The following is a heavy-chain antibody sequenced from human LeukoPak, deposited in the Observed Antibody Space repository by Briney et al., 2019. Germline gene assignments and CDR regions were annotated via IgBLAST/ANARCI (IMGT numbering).Heavy chain of an antibody. CDR2: IYTSGST. CDR3: ARDLSRGGVYYYMDV. Sequence: SETLSLTCTVSGGSISSYYWSWIRQPAGKGLEWIGRIYTSGSTNYNPSLKSRVTMPVDTSKNQFSLKLSSVTAADTAVYYCARDLSRGGVYYYMDVWGKGTTVTVSS. CDR1: GGSISSYY. V-gene: IGHV4-4*07. J-gene: IGHJ6*03. D-gene: IGHD2-8*02.